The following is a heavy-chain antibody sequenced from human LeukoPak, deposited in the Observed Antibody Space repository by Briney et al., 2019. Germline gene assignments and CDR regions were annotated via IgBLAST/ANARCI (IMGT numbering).Heavy chain of an antibody. CDR2: IIPIFGTA. CDR3: ARDKPGSSSFDY. CDR1: GGTFSSYA. Sequence: GASVKVSCKASGGTFSSYAISWVRQAPGQGLEWMGRIIPIFGTANYAQKFQGRVTITTDESTSTAYMELSSLRSEDTAVYYCARDKPGSSSFDYWGQGTLVTVSS. D-gene: IGHD6-6*01. V-gene: IGHV1-69*05. J-gene: IGHJ4*02.